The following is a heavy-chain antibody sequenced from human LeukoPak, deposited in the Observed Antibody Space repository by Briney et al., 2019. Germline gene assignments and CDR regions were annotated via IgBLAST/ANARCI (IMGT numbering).Heavy chain of an antibody. V-gene: IGHV3-53*01. D-gene: IGHD4-23*01. J-gene: IGHJ4*02. CDR2: IYSAGIT. CDR1: GFTVSRNY. CDR3: ARGDDYGGAWYYFDC. Sequence: PGGSLRLSCAASGFTVSRNYYMNWVRQAPGKGLEWVPVIYSAGITYYVDSVKGRFTISRDKSKNTGYLQMNSLRAEDTAVYYCARGDDYGGAWYYFDCWGQGTLVTVSS.